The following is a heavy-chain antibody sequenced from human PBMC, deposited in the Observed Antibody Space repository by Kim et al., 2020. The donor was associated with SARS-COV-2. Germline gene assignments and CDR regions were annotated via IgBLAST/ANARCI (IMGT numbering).Heavy chain of an antibody. Sequence: GGSLRLSCAASGFTVSSNYMSWVRQAPGKGLEWVSGIYSGGSTYYADSVKGRFTISRDNSKNTLYLQMNSLRAEDTAVYYCASGQTYCGGDCYWGFDYWGQGTLVTVSS. CDR2: IYSGGST. V-gene: IGHV3-66*01. CDR1: GFTVSSNY. CDR3: ASGQTYCGGDCYWGFDY. D-gene: IGHD2-21*02. J-gene: IGHJ4*02.